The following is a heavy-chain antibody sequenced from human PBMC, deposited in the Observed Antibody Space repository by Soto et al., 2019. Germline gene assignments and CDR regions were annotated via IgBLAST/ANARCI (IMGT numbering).Heavy chain of an antibody. V-gene: IGHV1-18*01. Sequence: ASVKVSCKASGYTFTSYGISWVRQAPGQGLEWMGWISAYNGNTNYAQKLQGRVTMTTDTSTSTAYVELRSLRSDDTAVYYCARDVVATSFDYWGQGNLVTVSS. CDR2: ISAYNGNT. J-gene: IGHJ4*02. CDR3: ARDVVATSFDY. D-gene: IGHD5-12*01. CDR1: GYTFTSYG.